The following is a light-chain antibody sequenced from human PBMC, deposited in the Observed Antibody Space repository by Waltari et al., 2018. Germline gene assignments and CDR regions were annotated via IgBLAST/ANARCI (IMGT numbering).Light chain of an antibody. J-gene: IGLJ3*02. V-gene: IGLV4-69*01. CDR3: QTGGFGIWV. Sequence: QLLLTQSPSASASLGASVKLTCTVSIAHSNYAIAWHQQHPPKGPRYLMKVNSDGSHIKGDGIPDRFSGSSSGAERYLTISSLQSEDEADYYCQTGGFGIWVFGGGTKLTVL. CDR1: IAHSNYA. CDR2: VNSDGSH.